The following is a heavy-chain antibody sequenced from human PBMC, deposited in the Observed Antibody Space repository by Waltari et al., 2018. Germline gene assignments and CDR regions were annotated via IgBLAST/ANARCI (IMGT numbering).Heavy chain of an antibody. CDR3: AREWEPYYYGSGSFRFDY. V-gene: IGHV1-69*08. D-gene: IGHD3-10*01. J-gene: IGHJ4*02. CDR1: GGTFSSYA. CDR2: IIPILGTA. Sequence: QVQLVQSGAEVKKPGSSVKVSCKASGGTFSSYAISWVRQAPGQGLEWMGRIIPILGTANYAQKFQGRVTITADKSTSTAYMELSSLRSEDTAVYYCAREWEPYYYGSGSFRFDYWGQGTLVTVSS.